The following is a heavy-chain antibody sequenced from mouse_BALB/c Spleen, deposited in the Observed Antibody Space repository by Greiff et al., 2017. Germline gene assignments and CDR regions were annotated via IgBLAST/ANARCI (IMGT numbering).Heavy chain of an antibody. CDR3: ARVLLRLQAFAH. D-gene: IGHD1-2*01. Sequence: EVQLVESGGGLVKPGGSLKLSCAASGFTFSDYYMYWVRQTPEKRLEWVATISDGGSYTYYPDSVKGRFTISRDNAKNNLYLQMSSLKSEDTAMYYCARVLLRLQAFAHWGQGTLVTVSA. CDR2: ISDGGSYT. J-gene: IGHJ3*01. CDR1: GFTFSDYY. V-gene: IGHV5-4*02.